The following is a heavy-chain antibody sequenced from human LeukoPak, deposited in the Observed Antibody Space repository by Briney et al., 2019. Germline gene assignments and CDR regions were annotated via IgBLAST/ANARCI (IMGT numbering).Heavy chain of an antibody. CDR1: GFTVSSNY. D-gene: IGHD3-10*01. Sequence: PGGSLRLSCAASGFTVSSNYMSWVRQAPGKGLEWVSVIYSGGSTYYADSVKGRFTISRDNSKNTLYLQMNSLRAEDMAVYYCASSNLARYYYGSGSSLGMDVWGQGTTVTVSS. CDR2: IYSGGST. CDR3: ASSNLARYYYGSGSSLGMDV. V-gene: IGHV3-53*01. J-gene: IGHJ6*02.